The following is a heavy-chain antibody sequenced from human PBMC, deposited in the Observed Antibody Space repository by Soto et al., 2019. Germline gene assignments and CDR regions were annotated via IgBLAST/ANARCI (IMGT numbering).Heavy chain of an antibody. CDR3: ARGPPIIFGVAYYYYGRDV. J-gene: IGHJ6*02. Sequence: QVQLQQWGAGLLKPSETLSLTCAVYGGSFSGYYWSWIRQPPGKGLEWIGEINHSGSTNYNPSLKSRGNISVDTSQNHFSLKLSSVTAADTAEYYCARGPPIIFGVAYYYYGRDVWDQGTTVTVSS. V-gene: IGHV4-34*01. CDR2: INHSGST. D-gene: IGHD3-3*01. CDR1: GGSFSGYY.